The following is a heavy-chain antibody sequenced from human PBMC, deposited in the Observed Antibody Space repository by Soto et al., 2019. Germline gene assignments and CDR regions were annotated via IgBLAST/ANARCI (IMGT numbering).Heavy chain of an antibody. Sequence: GGSLRLSCAASGFTFSSYAMHWVRQAPGKGLEYVSAISSNGGSTYYANSVKGRFTISRDNSKKTLYLQMGSLRAEDMAVYYCARGPSSDYGDYVGGLFDYWGQGTLVTVSS. J-gene: IGHJ4*02. D-gene: IGHD4-17*01. V-gene: IGHV3-64*01. CDR3: ARGPSSDYGDYVGGLFDY. CDR2: ISSNGGST. CDR1: GFTFSSYA.